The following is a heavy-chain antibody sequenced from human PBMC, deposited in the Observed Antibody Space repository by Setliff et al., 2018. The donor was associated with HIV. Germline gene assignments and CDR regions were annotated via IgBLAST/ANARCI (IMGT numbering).Heavy chain of an antibody. J-gene: IGHJ6*03. CDR2: IYYSGST. Sequence: SETLSLTCTVSDGSIRGHYWSWIRQPPGKGLEWIGYIYYSGSTNYSPSLKSRVTMSVDTSKSGFSFKLSSVTAADTAVYYCARGAGYRYLDYSYNYMDVWGKGPRAPSP. V-gene: IGHV4-59*11. CDR1: DGSIRGHY. CDR3: ARGAGYRYLDYSYNYMDV. D-gene: IGHD5-18*01.